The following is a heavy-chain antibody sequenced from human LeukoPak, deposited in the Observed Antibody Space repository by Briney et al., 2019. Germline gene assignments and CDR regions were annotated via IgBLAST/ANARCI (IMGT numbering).Heavy chain of an antibody. CDR2: IRSSSSYT. D-gene: IGHD3-22*01. Sequence: GGSLRLSCAASGFTFSEYYMSWIRQAPGKGLEWVSYIRSSSSYTNYADSVKGRFTISRDNAKNSLYLQTNSLSAEDTAVYYCARGYYDNSGYYFPFDFWGQGTLVTVSS. CDR1: GFTFSEYY. V-gene: IGHV3-11*06. CDR3: ARGYYDNSGYYFPFDF. J-gene: IGHJ4*02.